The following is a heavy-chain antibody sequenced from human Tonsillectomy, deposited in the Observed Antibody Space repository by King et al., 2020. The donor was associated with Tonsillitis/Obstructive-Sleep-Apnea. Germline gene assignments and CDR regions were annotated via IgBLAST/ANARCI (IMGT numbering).Heavy chain of an antibody. CDR2: INHSGST. Sequence: VQLPQWGAGLLKPSETLSLPCAVYGGSFSGYYWSWIRQPPGKGLEWIGEINHSGSTNYNPSLKSRVTISVDTSKNQFSLKLSSVTAADTAVYYCASVNGSRDYWGQGTLVTVSS. CDR1: GGSFSGYY. V-gene: IGHV4-34*01. D-gene: IGHD2-8*01. J-gene: IGHJ4*02. CDR3: ASVNGSRDY.